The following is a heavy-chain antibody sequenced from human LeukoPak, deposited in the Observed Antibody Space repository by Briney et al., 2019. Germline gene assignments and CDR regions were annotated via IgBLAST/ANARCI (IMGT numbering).Heavy chain of an antibody. CDR3: AREPHNYYDSSGYYNYFDY. CDR2: ISGTGGST. J-gene: IGHJ4*02. D-gene: IGHD3-22*01. Sequence: GGSLRLSCAASAFTFSTYAMSWVRQAPGKGLEWVSGISGTGGSTYYADSVRGRFTISRDNSKNTLYLQMNSLRAEDTAVYYCAREPHNYYDSSGYYNYFDYWGQGTLVTVSS. CDR1: AFTFSTYA. V-gene: IGHV3-23*01.